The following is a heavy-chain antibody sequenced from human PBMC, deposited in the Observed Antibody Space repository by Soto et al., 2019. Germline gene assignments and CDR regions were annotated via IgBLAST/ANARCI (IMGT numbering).Heavy chain of an antibody. D-gene: IGHD2-21*02. CDR1: GFTFSVYD. Sequence: VGYLRLSFGDTGFTFSVYDMTWVLQAPLKVLERVSAVTANGGSTYSSDSVKVRLTISRDNSKNTLFLQMNSIRAEDTAVYYCASLGVGDWANYYHYHDKDVWAQRSTDTVTS. J-gene: IGHJ6*02. V-gene: IGHV3-23*01. CDR3: ASLGVGDWANYYHYHDKDV. CDR2: VTANGGST.